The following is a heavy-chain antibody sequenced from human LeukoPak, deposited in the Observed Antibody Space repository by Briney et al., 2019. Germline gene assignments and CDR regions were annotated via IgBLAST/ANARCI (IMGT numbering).Heavy chain of an antibody. CDR3: AREKRYCSSTSCFCWFDP. Sequence: SETLSLTCTVSGGSISSSSYYWGWVRQPPGKGLEWIGSIYHSGSTYYNPSLKSRVTISVDTSKNQFSLKLSSVTAADTAVYHCAREKRYCSSTSCFCWFDPWGQGTLVTVSS. CDR2: IYHSGST. J-gene: IGHJ5*02. D-gene: IGHD2-2*01. CDR1: GGSISSSSYY. V-gene: IGHV4-39*07.